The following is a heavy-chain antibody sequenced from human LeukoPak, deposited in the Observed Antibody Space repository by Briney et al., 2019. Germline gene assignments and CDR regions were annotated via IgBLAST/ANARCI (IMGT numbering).Heavy chain of an antibody. J-gene: IGHJ4*02. V-gene: IGHV3-23*01. Sequence: GGSLRLSCAASGFTFSSYAMSWVRQAPGKGLEWVSAISGSGGSTYYADSVKGRFTISRDNSKNTLYLQMNSLRAEDTAVYYCASIPYDSGIFDYWGQGTLVTVSS. CDR3: ASIPYDSGIFDY. D-gene: IGHD3-10*01. CDR1: GFTFSSYA. CDR2: ISGSGGST.